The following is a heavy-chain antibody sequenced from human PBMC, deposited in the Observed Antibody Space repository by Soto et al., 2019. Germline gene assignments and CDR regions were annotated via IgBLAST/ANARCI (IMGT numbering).Heavy chain of an antibody. D-gene: IGHD2-15*01. CDR3: VIFRTEGGIRGLCTVSAFLLNRSSDL. V-gene: IGHV3-33*01. J-gene: IGHJ2*01. CDR2: IWHDGSEI. Sequence: PGKGLEFVAVIWHDGSEIYYADSVNGRFTISRDNSKNTLYLQMNSLRAEDTAVYYCVIFRTEGGIRGLCTVSAFLLNRSSDL.